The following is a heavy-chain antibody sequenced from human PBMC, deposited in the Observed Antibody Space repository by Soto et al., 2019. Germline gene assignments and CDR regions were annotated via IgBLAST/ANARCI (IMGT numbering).Heavy chain of an antibody. CDR2: ISYDGSNK. V-gene: IGHV3-30*18. D-gene: IGHD5-12*01. J-gene: IGHJ6*02. CDR1: GFTFSSYG. Sequence: GGSLRLSCAASGFTFSSYGMHWVRQAPGKGLEWVAVISYDGSNKYYADSVKGRFTISRDNSKNTLYLQMNSQRAEDTAVYYCAKDSGWLRLYYYYGMDVWGQGTTVTVSS. CDR3: AKDSGWLRLYYYYGMDV.